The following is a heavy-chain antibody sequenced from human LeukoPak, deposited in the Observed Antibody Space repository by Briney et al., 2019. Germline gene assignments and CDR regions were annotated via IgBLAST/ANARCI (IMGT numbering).Heavy chain of an antibody. D-gene: IGHD6-6*01. V-gene: IGHV1-18*01. J-gene: IGHJ3*02. CDR1: GYTLTSYG. Sequence: ASVKVSCKASGYTLTSYGISWVRQAPGQELVCLGWTNTYNGNTNYAQNFQGRVTMTIDTSTNTAYMELRSLRSDDTAVYYCERVSSSRGKLDAFDIWGQGTMVTVSS. CDR2: TNTYNGNT. CDR3: ERVSSSRGKLDAFDI.